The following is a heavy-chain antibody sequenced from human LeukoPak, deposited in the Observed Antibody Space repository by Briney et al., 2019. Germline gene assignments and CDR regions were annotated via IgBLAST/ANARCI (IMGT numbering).Heavy chain of an antibody. V-gene: IGHV1-69*13. CDR2: IIPIFGRA. J-gene: IGHJ4*02. CDR1: GYTFTSYG. CDR3: ADLVYCSSSSCYEPFNQT. D-gene: IGHD2-2*01. Sequence: SVKVSCKASGYTFTSYGISWVRQAPGQGLEWMGGIIPIFGRANYAQKFQGRVTITADDSTSTAYMELSSLRSEDTAVYYCADLVYCSSSSCYEPFNQTWGQGTLVTVSP.